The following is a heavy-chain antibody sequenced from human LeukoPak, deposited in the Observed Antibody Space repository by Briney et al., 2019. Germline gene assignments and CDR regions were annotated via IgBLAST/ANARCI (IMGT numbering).Heavy chain of an antibody. CDR1: GDSISSGDYY. CDR3: ARHKYSSGWPPEGAFDI. V-gene: IGHV4-39*01. Sequence: ETLSLTCTVSGDSISSGDYYWSWIRQPAGKGLEWIGSIYYSGSTYYNPSLKSRVAISVDTSKNQFSLKLSSVTAADTAVYYCARHKYSSGWPPEGAFDIWGQGTMVTVSS. CDR2: IYYSGST. D-gene: IGHD6-19*01. J-gene: IGHJ3*02.